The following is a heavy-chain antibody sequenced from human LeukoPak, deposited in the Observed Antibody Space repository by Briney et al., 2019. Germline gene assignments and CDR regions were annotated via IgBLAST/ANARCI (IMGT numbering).Heavy chain of an antibody. CDR2: IYYSGST. CDR1: GGSISSYY. D-gene: IGHD3-10*01. V-gene: IGHV4-59*12. CDR3: AGDYYVSGSFDY. J-gene: IGHJ4*02. Sequence: SETLSLTCTVSGGSISSYYWSWIRQPPGKGLEWIGYIYYSGSTNYNPSLKSRVTMSVDTSKNQFSLKLSSVTAADTAVYYCAGDYYVSGSFDYWGQGTLVTVSS.